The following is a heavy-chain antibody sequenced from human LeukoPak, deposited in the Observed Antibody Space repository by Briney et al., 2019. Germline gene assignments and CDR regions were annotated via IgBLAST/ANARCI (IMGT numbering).Heavy chain of an antibody. D-gene: IGHD1-1*01. CDR3: GRGGTSPIDY. Sequence: PGGSLRLSCAVFGFSLRGFWLHWVRQAPGKGLVWVSQINGGGHSTGYADSVRGHFTISKDNHNNPLDPQLTSLRGQGPAVYYYGRGGTSPIDYWGQGTLVTVSS. V-gene: IGHV3-74*01. CDR1: GFSLRGFW. J-gene: IGHJ4*02. CDR2: INGGGHST.